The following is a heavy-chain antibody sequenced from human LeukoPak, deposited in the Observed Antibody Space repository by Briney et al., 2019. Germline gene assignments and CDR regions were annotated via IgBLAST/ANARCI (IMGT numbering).Heavy chain of an antibody. CDR2: IIPIFGTA. CDR1: GGTFSSYA. V-gene: IGHV1-69*05. J-gene: IGHJ6*02. Sequence: GASVKVSCKASGGTFSSYAISWVRQAPGQGLEWMGGIIPIFGTANYAQKFQGRVTITTDESTSTAYMELRSLRSDDTAVYYCARMGVYSGRRYYYYGMDVWGQGTTVTVSS. CDR3: ARMGVYSGRRYYYYGMDV. D-gene: IGHD3-10*01.